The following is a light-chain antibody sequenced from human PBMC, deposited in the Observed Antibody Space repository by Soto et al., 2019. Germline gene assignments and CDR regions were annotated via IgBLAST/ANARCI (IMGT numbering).Light chain of an antibody. V-gene: IGLV2-11*01. CDR3: CSYAGSYPYV. CDR2: DVS. Sequence: QSALTQPPSVSGSPGQSVTISCTGTSSDVGGYNYVSWYQQHPGKAPKLMIYDVSKRPSVVPDRFSGSKSGNTASLTISGLQAEDEADYYCCSYAGSYPYVFGTGTKVTVL. J-gene: IGLJ1*01. CDR1: SSDVGGYNY.